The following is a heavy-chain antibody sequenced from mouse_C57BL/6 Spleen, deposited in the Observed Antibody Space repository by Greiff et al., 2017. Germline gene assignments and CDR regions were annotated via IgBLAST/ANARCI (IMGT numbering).Heavy chain of an antibody. CDR3: ARSPMVTTAMDY. J-gene: IGHJ4*01. CDR2: IYPGSGNT. D-gene: IGHD2-2*01. Sequence: QVQLQQSGAELVRPGASVKLSCKASGYTFTDYYINWVKQRPGQGLEWIARIYPGSGNTYYNEKFKGNATLTAEKSSSTAYMQLSSLTSEDSAVYFCARSPMVTTAMDYWGQGTSVTVSS. V-gene: IGHV1-76*01. CDR1: GYTFTDYY.